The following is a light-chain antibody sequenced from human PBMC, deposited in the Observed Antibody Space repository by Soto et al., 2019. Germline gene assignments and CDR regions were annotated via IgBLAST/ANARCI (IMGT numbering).Light chain of an antibody. CDR2: SNN. J-gene: IGLJ2*01. V-gene: IGLV1-44*01. CDR1: YSNIGTNT. Sequence: QSVLTQPPSVSATPGQRVTISCSGTYSNIGTNTVAWYQRLPGTAPKLLIYSNNERPSGVPDRFSGSKSGSSASLAISGLQSEEEDDDYGAAWDDSLNSPRMLFGGGTKLTVL. CDR3: AAWDDSLNSPRML.